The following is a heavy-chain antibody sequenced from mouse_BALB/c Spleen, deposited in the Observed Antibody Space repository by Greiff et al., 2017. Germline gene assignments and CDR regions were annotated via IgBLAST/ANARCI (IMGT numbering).Heavy chain of an antibody. CDR2: INPSNGRT. CDR3: ARSNSYAMDY. Sequence: QVQLKESGAELVKPGASVKLSCKASGYTFTSYWMHWVKQRPGQGLEWIGEINPSNGRTNYNEKFKSKATLTVDKSSSTAYMQLSSLTSEDSAVYYCARSNSYAMDYWGQGTSVTVSS. CDR1: GYTFTSYW. V-gene: IGHV1S81*02. D-gene: IGHD2-5*01. J-gene: IGHJ4*01.